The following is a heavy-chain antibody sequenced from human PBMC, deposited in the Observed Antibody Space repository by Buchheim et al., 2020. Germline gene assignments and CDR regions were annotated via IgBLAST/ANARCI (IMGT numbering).Heavy chain of an antibody. CDR1: GNLFSSAIW. CDR3: ARGELGSSGYFFDF. CDR2: SYHTGST. J-gene: IGHJ4*02. Sequence: QVQLQESGPGLVKPSGTLSLTCAVSGNLFSSAIWWSWVRQPPGKGLEWIGGSYHTGSTKDNSSLTSRLTISLDASQNTFSLILKSVTAADTAVYFCARGELGSSGYFFDFWGQGIL. D-gene: IGHD3-22*01. V-gene: IGHV4-4*02.